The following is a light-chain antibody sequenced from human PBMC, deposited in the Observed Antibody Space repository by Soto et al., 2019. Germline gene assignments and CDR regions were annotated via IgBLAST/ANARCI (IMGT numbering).Light chain of an antibody. CDR3: SSYTSSSTVV. J-gene: IGLJ2*01. V-gene: IGLV2-14*01. CDR1: SSDVGGYNY. CDR2: DVS. Sequence: QSVLTQPASVSGSPGQSITISCTGTSSDVGGYNYVSWYQQHPGKAPKLMIYDVSDRPSGVSNRFSSAKSDNTASLTVSGLQAEDEADYYCSSYTSSSTVVFGGGTKVTVL.